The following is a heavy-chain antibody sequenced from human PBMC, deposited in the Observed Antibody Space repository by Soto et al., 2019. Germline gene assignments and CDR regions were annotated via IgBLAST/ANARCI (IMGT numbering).Heavy chain of an antibody. CDR1: GFTFSSYA. D-gene: IGHD6-6*01. J-gene: IGHJ6*02. V-gene: IGHV3-23*01. Sequence: GGSLRLSCAASGFTFSSYAMSWVRQAPGKGLEWVSAISGSGGSTYYADSVKGRFTISRDNSKNTLYLQMNSLRAEDTAVYYCARDRKAARPFYYYYGMVDWRQGTTVTVYS. CDR2: ISGSGGST. CDR3: ARDRKAARPFYYYYGMVD.